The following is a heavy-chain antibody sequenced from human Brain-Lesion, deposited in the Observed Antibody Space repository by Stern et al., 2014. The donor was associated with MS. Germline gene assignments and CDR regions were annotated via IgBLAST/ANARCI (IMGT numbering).Heavy chain of an antibody. CDR2: IYYSGNT. D-gene: IGHD2-15*01. CDR3: AGEEDIRYCSGGSCTGNWFDP. V-gene: IGHV4-39*01. J-gene: IGHJ5*02. Sequence: VQLVESGPGLVKPSETLSLTCTVAGGSVSSTSYAWAWIRQPPGKGLEWIGTIYYSGNTYYSPSLKSRPTISLDTSKNQFSLQRGCVTAADTAVYYCAGEEDIRYCSGGSCTGNWFDPWGQGTLVTVSS. CDR1: GGSVSSTSYA.